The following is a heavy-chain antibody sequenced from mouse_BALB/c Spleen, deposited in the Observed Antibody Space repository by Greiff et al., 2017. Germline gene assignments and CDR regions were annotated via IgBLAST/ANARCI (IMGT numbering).Heavy chain of an antibody. CDR3: AHWGKFDY. Sequence: VQLQQPGAELVKPGASVKLSCKASGYTFTSYWMHWVKQRPGQGLEWIGEINPSNGRTNYNEKFKSKATLTVDKSSSTAYMQLSSLTSEDSAVYYCAHWGKFDYWGQGTTLTVSS. D-gene: IGHD4-1*01. CDR1: GYTFTSYW. CDR2: INPSNGRT. V-gene: IGHV1S81*02. J-gene: IGHJ2*01.